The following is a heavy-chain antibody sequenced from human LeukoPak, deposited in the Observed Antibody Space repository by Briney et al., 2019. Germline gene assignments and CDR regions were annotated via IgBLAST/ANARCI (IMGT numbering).Heavy chain of an antibody. CDR3: AMGKGDYDSAFDY. Sequence: NPSETLSLTCTVSGGSISSGGYYWSWIRQHPGKGLEWIGYIYYSGSTYYNPSLKGRVTISVDTSKNQFSLKLSSVTAADTAVYYCAMGKGDYDSAFDYWGQGILVTVSS. CDR2: IYYSGST. J-gene: IGHJ4*02. D-gene: IGHD5-12*01. CDR1: GGSISSGGYY. V-gene: IGHV4-31*03.